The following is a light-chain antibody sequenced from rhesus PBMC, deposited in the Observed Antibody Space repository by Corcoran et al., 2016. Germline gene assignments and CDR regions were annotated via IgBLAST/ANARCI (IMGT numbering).Light chain of an antibody. CDR3: RQHNVYPRT. CDR2: GAA. CDR1: QGISSW. V-gene: IGKV1S6*01. Sequence: DIQMTQSPSSLSASVGDRVTITCQASQGISSWLAWYQQKPGKAPKLLIFGAASLQSGVPSRFSGSGSWTDFTHTISSLQPEDFATYYSRQHNVYPRTFGQGTKVEIK. J-gene: IGKJ1*01.